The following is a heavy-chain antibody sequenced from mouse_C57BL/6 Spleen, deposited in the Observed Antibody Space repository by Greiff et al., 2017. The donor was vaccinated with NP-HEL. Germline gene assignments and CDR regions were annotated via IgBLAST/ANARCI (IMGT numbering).Heavy chain of an antibody. CDR2: ISDGGSYT. CDR3: ARDGQYFDY. J-gene: IGHJ2*01. Sequence: DVMLVEAGGGLVKPGGSLKLSCAASGFTFSSYAMSWVRQTPEKRLEWVATISDGGSYTYYPDNVKGRFTISRDNAKNNLYLQMSHLKSEDTAMYYCARDGQYFDYWGQGTTLTVSS. V-gene: IGHV5-4*01. CDR1: GFTFSSYA. D-gene: IGHD3-3*01.